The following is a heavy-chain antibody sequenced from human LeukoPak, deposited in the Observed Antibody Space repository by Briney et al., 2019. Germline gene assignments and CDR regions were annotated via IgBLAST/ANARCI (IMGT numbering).Heavy chain of an antibody. V-gene: IGHV3-48*01. CDR1: GFTLSNYS. CDR2: ISGSGFTI. D-gene: IGHD3-10*01. Sequence: GGSLRLSCAVSGFTLSNYSMNWVRQAPGKGLEWISYISGSGFTIHYADSVKGRFTISRDNAKNSLYLQMNSLRAEDTAVYYCARDRGGGPRDAFDIWGQGTMVTVSS. CDR3: ARDRGGGPRDAFDI. J-gene: IGHJ3*02.